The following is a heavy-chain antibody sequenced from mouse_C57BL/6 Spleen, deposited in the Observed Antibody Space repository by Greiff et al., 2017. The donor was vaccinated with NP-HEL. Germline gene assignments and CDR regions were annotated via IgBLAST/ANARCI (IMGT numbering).Heavy chain of an antibody. V-gene: IGHV3-6*01. J-gene: IGHJ2*01. CDR1: GYSITSGYY. CDR3: AREGYDGNY. Sequence: EVQRVESGPGLVKPSQSLSLTCSVTGYSITSGYYWNWIRQFPGNKLEWMGYISYDGSNNYNPSLKNRISITRDTSKNQFFLKLNSVTTEDTATYYCAREGYDGNYWGQGTTLTVSS. CDR2: ISYDGSN. D-gene: IGHD2-3*01.